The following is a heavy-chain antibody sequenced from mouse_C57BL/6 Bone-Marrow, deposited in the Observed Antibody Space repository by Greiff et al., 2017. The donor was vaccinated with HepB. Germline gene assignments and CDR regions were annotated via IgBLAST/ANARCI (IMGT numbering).Heavy chain of an antibody. J-gene: IGHJ3*01. V-gene: IGHV5-9*01. D-gene: IGHD2-4*01. CDR1: GFTFSSYT. CDR2: ISGGGGNT. Sequence: EVQVVESGGGLVKPGGSLKLSCAASGFTFSSYTMSWVRQTPEKRLEWVATISGGGGNTYYPDSVKGRFTISRDNAKNTLYLQMSSLRSEDTALYYCARINYEYGFAYWGQGTLVTVSA. CDR3: ARINYEYGFAY.